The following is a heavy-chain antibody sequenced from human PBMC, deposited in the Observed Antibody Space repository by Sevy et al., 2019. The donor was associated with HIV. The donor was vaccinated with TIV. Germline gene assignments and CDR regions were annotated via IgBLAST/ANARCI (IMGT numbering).Heavy chain of an antibody. CDR2: INPNSGGT. J-gene: IGHJ6*02. CDR3: ASGTGPVSYYYYYGMDV. CDR1: GYTFTGYY. Sequence: ASVKVSCKASGYTFTGYYMHWVRQAPGQGLEWMGWINPNSGGTNCAQKFQGRVTMTRDTSISTAYMELSRLRSDDTAVYYCASGTGPVSYYYYYGMDVWGQGTTVTVSS. D-gene: IGHD7-27*01. V-gene: IGHV1-2*02.